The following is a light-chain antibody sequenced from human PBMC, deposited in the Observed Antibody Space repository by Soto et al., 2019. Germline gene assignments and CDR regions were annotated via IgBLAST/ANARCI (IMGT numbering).Light chain of an antibody. V-gene: IGKV3-15*01. CDR2: GAS. J-gene: IGKJ1*01. CDR1: QSVSSS. CDR3: QLYTNWPRP. Sequence: VFKQSQDKLSLSPGERATLSCRASQSVSSSLAWYQQKPGQAPRLLIYGASTRATGIPARFSGSGSGTEFTLTIICLQSEDCAVYCSQLYTNWPRPFGQLTMVDVK.